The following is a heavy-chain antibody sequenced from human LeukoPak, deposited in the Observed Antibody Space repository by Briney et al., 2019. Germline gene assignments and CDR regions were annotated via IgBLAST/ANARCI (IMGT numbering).Heavy chain of an antibody. Sequence: ASVKVSCKASGYTFSDYAMHWVRQAPGQRFEWMGWIDAGNGDARYSQKFQGRVTITRDTSTSTAYMELSSLRSEDTAVYYCAKRDNWNYVPIVYWGQGTLVTVSS. V-gene: IGHV1-3*01. CDR1: GYTFSDYA. D-gene: IGHD1-7*01. CDR3: AKRDNWNYVPIVY. CDR2: IDAGNGDA. J-gene: IGHJ4*02.